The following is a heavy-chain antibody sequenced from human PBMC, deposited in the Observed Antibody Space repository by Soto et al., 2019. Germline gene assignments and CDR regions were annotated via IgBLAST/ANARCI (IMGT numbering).Heavy chain of an antibody. D-gene: IGHD5-12*01. J-gene: IGHJ5*02. CDR1: GYTFTRYTFTSYY. CDR2: INPNGGST. CDR3: AKDGGKDGYFGNWFDP. V-gene: IGHV1-46*01. Sequence: EASVKVSCKASGYTFTRYTFTSYYIHWVRQAPGQGLEWMGIINPNGGSTSYAQRFRGRVTMTRDTSTSTVYMELSSLRSEDTAVYYCAKDGGKDGYFGNWFDPWGQGTLVTVSS.